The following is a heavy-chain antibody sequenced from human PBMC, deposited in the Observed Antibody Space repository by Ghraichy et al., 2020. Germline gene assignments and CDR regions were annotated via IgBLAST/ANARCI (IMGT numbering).Heavy chain of an antibody. Sequence: SCTVSGGSISSSSYYWGWIRQPPGKGLEWIGSIYYSGSTYYNPSLKSRVTISVDTSKNQFSLKLSSVTAADTAVYYCARHCLGSTSCLNWFDPWGQGTLVTVSS. J-gene: IGHJ5*02. CDR2: IYYSGST. CDR1: GGSISSSSYY. V-gene: IGHV4-39*01. CDR3: ARHCLGSTSCLNWFDP. D-gene: IGHD2-2*01.